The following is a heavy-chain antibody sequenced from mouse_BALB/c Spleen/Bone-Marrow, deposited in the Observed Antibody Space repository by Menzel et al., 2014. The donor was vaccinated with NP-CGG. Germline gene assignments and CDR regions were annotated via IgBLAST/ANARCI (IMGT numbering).Heavy chain of an antibody. CDR1: GFTFTDYY. V-gene: IGHV7-3*02. Sequence: EVQGVESGGGLVQPGGSLRLSCATSGFTFTDYYMSWVRQPPGKALEWLGFIRNKANGYTTEYSASVKGRFTISRDNSQSILYLQMYTLRAEDSATYYCARGAYGNYFAWFAYWGQGTLVTVSA. D-gene: IGHD2-1*01. CDR2: IRNKANGYTT. J-gene: IGHJ3*01. CDR3: ARGAYGNYFAWFAY.